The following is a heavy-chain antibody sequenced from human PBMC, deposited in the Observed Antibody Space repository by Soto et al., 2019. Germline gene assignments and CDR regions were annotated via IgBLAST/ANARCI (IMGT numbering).Heavy chain of an antibody. CDR3: AKPPPKVIYYFAY. CDR1: GFTFSSYA. D-gene: IGHD3-10*01. J-gene: IGHJ4*02. Sequence: PGGSLRLSCAASGFTFSSYAMNWVRQAPGKGLEWVSGITSGGGSTYYADSVKGRFTISRDNSKNTLYLQMNSLRAEDTAIYYWAKPPPKVIYYFAYGARGTLAPFPS. CDR2: ITSGGGST. V-gene: IGHV3-23*01.